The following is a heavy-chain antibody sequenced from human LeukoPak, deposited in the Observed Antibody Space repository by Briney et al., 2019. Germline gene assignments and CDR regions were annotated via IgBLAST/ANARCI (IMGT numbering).Heavy chain of an antibody. Sequence: SETLSLTCAVYGGSFSGYYWSWIRQPPGKGLEWIGEINHSGSTNYNPSLKSRVTISVDTSKNQFSLKLSSVTAADTAVYYCARGWENFDYWGQGTLVTVSS. CDR3: ARGWENFDY. V-gene: IGHV4-34*01. J-gene: IGHJ4*02. CDR1: GGSFSGYY. CDR2: INHSGST. D-gene: IGHD1-26*01.